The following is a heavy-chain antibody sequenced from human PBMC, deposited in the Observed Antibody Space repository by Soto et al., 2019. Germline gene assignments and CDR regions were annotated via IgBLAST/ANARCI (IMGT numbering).Heavy chain of an antibody. J-gene: IGHJ5*02. Sequence: PAVKVSCKTSGYTFTSYAMHWVRQAPGQSLEWMGGINAGNGNTKYSQKFQGRVTITRDTSPSTAYMELSSLRAEDTAVYYCAESQIFWLWFGEFSDGSFDPW. CDR1: GYTFTSYA. V-gene: IGHV1-3*01. D-gene: IGHD3-10*01. CDR3: AESQIFWLWFGEFSDGSFDP. CDR2: INAGNGNT.